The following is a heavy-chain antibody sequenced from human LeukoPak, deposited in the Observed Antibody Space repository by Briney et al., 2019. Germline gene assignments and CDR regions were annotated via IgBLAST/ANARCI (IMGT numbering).Heavy chain of an antibody. V-gene: IGHV3-30*02. CDR3: AKDPNYGFSMDV. J-gene: IGHJ6*02. D-gene: IGHD3-10*01. Sequence: PGGSLRLSCAASGFAFSTYAMHWVRQAPGKGLKWVAFIRYDGSNKYYADSVKGRFTISRDNSKNTLYLQMNSLRAEDTAVYYCAKDPNYGFSMDVWGQGTTVTVSS. CDR2: IRYDGSNK. CDR1: GFAFSTYA.